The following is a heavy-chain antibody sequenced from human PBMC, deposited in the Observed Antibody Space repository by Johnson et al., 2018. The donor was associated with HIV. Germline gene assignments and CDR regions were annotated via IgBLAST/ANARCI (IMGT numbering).Heavy chain of an antibody. Sequence: VQLVESGGGLVQPGGSLRLSCAASGFTFSTYDMYWVRQATGKGLEWVSTIGTAGDTYYAGSVKGRFTISRENANNYLYLQMNSLRAGDTAVYYCARTGVLGAFDIWGQGTMVTVSS. J-gene: IGHJ3*02. D-gene: IGHD2-8*02. CDR2: IGTAGDT. CDR1: GFTFSTYD. V-gene: IGHV3-13*01. CDR3: ARTGVLGAFDI.